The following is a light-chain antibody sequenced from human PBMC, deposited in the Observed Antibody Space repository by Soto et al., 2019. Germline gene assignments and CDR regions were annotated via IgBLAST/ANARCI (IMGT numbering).Light chain of an antibody. CDR3: QTWGTGIVI. CDR1: SGHSNYA. Sequence: QPVLTQSPSASASLGASVKLTCTLSSGHSNYAIAWHQQQPEKGPRYLIKLNRDGSHSKGDGIPNRFSGSSSGAERYLTISSRQSEDEADYYCQTWGTGIVIFGGGTKLTVL. CDR2: LNRDGSH. J-gene: IGLJ2*01. V-gene: IGLV4-69*01.